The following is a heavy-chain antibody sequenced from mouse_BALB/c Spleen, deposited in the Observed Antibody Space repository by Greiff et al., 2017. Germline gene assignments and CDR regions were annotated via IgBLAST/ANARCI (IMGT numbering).Heavy chain of an antibody. CDR3: SPYYGSSYGAMDY. V-gene: IGHV1-5*01. CDR1: GYSFTSYW. CDR2: IYPGNSDT. J-gene: IGHJ4*01. Sequence: EVQLQQSGTVLARPGASVKMSCKASGYSFTSYWMHWVRQRPGQGLEWIGAIYPGNSDTSYNQKFKGKAKLTAVTSASTAYMELSSLTNEDSAVYYCSPYYGSSYGAMDYWGQGTSVTVSS. D-gene: IGHD1-1*01.